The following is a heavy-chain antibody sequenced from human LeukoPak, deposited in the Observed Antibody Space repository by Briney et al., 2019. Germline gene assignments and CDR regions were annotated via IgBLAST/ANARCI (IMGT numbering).Heavy chain of an antibody. Sequence: SETLSLTRTVSGGSISSYYWSWIRQPPGKGLEWIGYIYYSGSTNYNPSLKSRVTISVDTSKNQFSLKLSSVTAADTAVYYCARAVSSSWYGLFGPTAERVFDPWGQGTLVTVSS. D-gene: IGHD6-13*01. CDR1: GGSISSYY. CDR2: IYYSGST. V-gene: IGHV4-59*01. J-gene: IGHJ5*02. CDR3: ARAVSSSWYGLFGPTAERVFDP.